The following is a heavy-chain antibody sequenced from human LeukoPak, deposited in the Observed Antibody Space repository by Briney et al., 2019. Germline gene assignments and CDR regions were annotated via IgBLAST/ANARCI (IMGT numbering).Heavy chain of an antibody. CDR2: ITDSGGIT. J-gene: IGHJ4*02. CDR3: AKRYSWIDY. D-gene: IGHD5-18*01. CDR1: GFTFNIYA. V-gene: IGHV3-23*01. Sequence: GGSLRLSCAASGFTFNIYAMSWVRQAPGKGLEWVSSITDSGGITYYADSVKGWFTISRDNSKNTVSLQMDSLRAEDTAIYYCAKRYSWIDYWGQGTLVTVSS.